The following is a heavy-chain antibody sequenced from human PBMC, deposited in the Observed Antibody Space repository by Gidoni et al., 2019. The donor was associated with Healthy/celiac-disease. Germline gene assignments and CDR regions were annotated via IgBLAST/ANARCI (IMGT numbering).Heavy chain of an antibody. CDR1: GFTFSSYG. CDR2: IWYDGSNK. V-gene: IGHV3-33*01. J-gene: IGHJ6*02. Sequence: QVQLVESGGGVVQPGRSLRLSCAASGFTFSSYGMPWVRQAPGKGLELVAVIWYDGSNKYYADSVKGRFTISRDNSKDTLYLQMNSLRAEDTAVYYCARDAIVVVPAAMGYHYYGMDVWGQGTTVTVSS. D-gene: IGHD2-2*01. CDR3: ARDAIVVVPAAMGYHYYGMDV.